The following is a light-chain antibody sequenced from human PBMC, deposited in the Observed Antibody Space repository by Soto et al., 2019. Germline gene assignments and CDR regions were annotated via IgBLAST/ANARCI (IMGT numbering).Light chain of an antibody. Sequence: QSVLTQPPSVSGAPGQGVTISCTGSSSKIGAGYDVHWYQQLPGTAPKLLIYGNSNRPSGVPDRFSGSKSGTSASLAITGLQAEDEADYYCQSYDSSLSGYVFGTGTRSPS. V-gene: IGLV1-40*01. CDR1: SSKIGAGYD. CDR3: QSYDSSLSGYV. CDR2: GNS. J-gene: IGLJ1*01.